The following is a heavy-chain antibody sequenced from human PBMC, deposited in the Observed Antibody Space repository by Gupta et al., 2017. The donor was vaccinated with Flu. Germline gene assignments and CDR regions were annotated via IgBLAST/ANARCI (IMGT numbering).Heavy chain of an antibody. CDR3: TRSITAWPFDY. CDR2: IRNKANSHTT. J-gene: IGHJ4*02. Sequence: EVQVVESGGGLVQPGGSLRLSGAASGLAFSDHYMAWVRQAPGKGLEWVGLIRNKANSHTTEYAASLKGRFTISRDDSKNSVYLQMNSLKTEDTAVYYCTRSITAWPFDYWGQGTLVTVSS. D-gene: IGHD6-6*01. CDR1: GLAFSDHY. V-gene: IGHV3-72*01.